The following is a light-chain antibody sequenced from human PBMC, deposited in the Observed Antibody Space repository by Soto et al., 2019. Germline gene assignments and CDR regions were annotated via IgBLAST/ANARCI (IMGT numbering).Light chain of an antibody. V-gene: IGKV1-5*03. CDR2: KAS. J-gene: IGKJ1*01. CDR3: HQYSRWQGS. Sequence: DIQLTQSPSTLSASVGDRVTITCRASQSIETWLAWYQQKPGKAPNLLIFKASNLESGVPSRFSGSGSETGFTLTISSLQPDDFATYYCHQYSRWQGSFGQGTKVEFK. CDR1: QSIETW.